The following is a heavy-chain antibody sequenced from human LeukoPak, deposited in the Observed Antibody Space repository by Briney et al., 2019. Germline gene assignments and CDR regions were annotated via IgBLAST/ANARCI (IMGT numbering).Heavy chain of an antibody. CDR1: GGSISSGGYY. V-gene: IGHV4-39*07. Sequence: SETLSLTCTVSGGSISSGGYYWSWIRQPPGKGLEWIGEINHSGSTNYNPSLKSRVTISVDTSKNQFSLKLSSVTAADTAVYYCARTKTLGYCSSTSCQYTGFDYWGQGTLVTVSS. J-gene: IGHJ4*02. D-gene: IGHD2-2*01. CDR2: INHSGST. CDR3: ARTKTLGYCSSTSCQYTGFDY.